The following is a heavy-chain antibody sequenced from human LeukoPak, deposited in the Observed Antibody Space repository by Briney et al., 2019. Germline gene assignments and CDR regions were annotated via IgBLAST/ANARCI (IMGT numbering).Heavy chain of an antibody. V-gene: IGHV4-34*01. Sequence: SETLSLTCAVYGGSFSGYYWSWIRQPPGKGLEWIGEINHSGSTNYNPSLKSRVTISVDTSKNQFSLKLSSVTAADTAVYYCASTVKYGGKPDYWGQGTLVTVSS. D-gene: IGHD4-23*01. J-gene: IGHJ4*02. CDR3: ASTVKYGGKPDY. CDR1: GGSFSGYY. CDR2: INHSGST.